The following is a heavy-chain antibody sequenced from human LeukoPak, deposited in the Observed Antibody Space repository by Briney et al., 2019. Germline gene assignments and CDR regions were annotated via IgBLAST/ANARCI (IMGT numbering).Heavy chain of an antibody. CDR3: ARDQYQLPEYNWFDP. CDR1: GFTFSSYW. D-gene: IGHD2-2*01. Sequence: AGGSLRLSCAASGFTFSSYWMSWVRQAPGKGLEWVANIKQDGSEKYYVDSVKGRFTISRDNAKNSLYLQMNSLRAEDTAVYYCARDQYQLPEYNWFDPWGQGTLVTVSS. J-gene: IGHJ5*02. CDR2: IKQDGSEK. V-gene: IGHV3-7*01.